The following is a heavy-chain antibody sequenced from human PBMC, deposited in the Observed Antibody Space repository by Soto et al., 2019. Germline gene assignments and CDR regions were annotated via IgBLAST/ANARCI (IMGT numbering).Heavy chain of an antibody. CDR2: IIPIFGTA. D-gene: IGHD5-12*01. CDR1: GGTFSSYA. Sequence: QVQLVQSGAEVKKPGSSVKVSCKASGGTFSSYAISWVRQAPGQGLEWMGGIIPIFGTANYAQKFQGRVTITADESTSTAYMELRSLRSEDTAVYYCARDSVATIGSPYNWFDPWGQGTLVTVSS. CDR3: ARDSVATIGSPYNWFDP. V-gene: IGHV1-69*12. J-gene: IGHJ5*02.